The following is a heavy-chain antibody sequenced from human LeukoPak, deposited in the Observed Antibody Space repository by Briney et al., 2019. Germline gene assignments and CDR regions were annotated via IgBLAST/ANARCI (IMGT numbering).Heavy chain of an antibody. Sequence: GGSLRLSCAASGFAFSNDWMHWVRQAPGKGLVWVSRINTDGSTTTYADSVKGRFTISRDNAKNTLYLQMNSLRVEDTAVYYCARSRGGSYHYWGQGTLVTVSS. CDR2: INTDGSTT. V-gene: IGHV3-74*01. CDR1: GFAFSNDW. J-gene: IGHJ4*02. D-gene: IGHD3-16*02. CDR3: ARSRGGSYHY.